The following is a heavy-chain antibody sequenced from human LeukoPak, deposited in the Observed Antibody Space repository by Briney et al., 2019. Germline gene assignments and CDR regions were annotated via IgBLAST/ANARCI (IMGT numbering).Heavy chain of an antibody. J-gene: IGHJ4*02. D-gene: IGHD3-10*01. CDR2: ISSDSRTI. V-gene: IGHV3-48*02. CDR3: ARYGSGTSYITNYFDY. Sequence: TGGSLRLSCAASGXTFSSYSMNWVRQAPGKGLEWVSYISSDSRTIYYADSVKGRFTISRDNAKNSLYLQMKSLRDEDTAVYYCARYGSGTSYITNYFDYWGQGTLVTVSS. CDR1: GXTFSSYS.